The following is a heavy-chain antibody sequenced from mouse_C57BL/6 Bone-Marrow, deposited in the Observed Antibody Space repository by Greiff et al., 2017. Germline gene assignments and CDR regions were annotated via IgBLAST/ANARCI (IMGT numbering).Heavy chain of an antibody. J-gene: IGHJ3*01. D-gene: IGHD2-1*01. V-gene: IGHV3-6*01. CDR3: AKGRGNGPAWFAY. Sequence: VQLKQSGPGLVKPSQSLSLTCSVTGYSITSGYYWNWLRQFPGNKLEWMGYISYDGSNNYNPSLKNRISITRDTSKNQFFLKLNSVTTEDTATYYCAKGRGNGPAWFAYWGQGTLVTVSA. CDR2: ISYDGSN. CDR1: GYSITSGYY.